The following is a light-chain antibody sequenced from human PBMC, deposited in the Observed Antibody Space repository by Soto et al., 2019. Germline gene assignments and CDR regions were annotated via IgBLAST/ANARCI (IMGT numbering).Light chain of an antibody. CDR2: DAS. CDR3: QKYNSYSWT. J-gene: IGKJ1*01. Sequence: DIQMTHSPAAGSASVVDRVTITFLASQCISSWLAWYQQKPGKAPKLLIYDASSLESGVPSRFSGSGSGTEFTLTISSLQPDDFATYYCQKYNSYSWTFGQGTKVDIK. CDR1: QCISSW. V-gene: IGKV1-5*01.